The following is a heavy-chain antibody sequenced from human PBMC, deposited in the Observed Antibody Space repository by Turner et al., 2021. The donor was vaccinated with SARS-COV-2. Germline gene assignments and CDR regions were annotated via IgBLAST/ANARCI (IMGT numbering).Heavy chain of an antibody. CDR2: IIPSLGIA. CDR3: ARARVRGVNAFAEYFQH. J-gene: IGHJ1*01. V-gene: IGHV1-69*04. CDR1: GGTLSSYA. D-gene: IGHD3-10*01. Sequence: QVQLVQSCAAVKKRGYPVKVYCMASGGTLSSYALSCVRQVPEQGLEWMGRIIPSLGIASNAQKFQGRVTIAADKSTSTAYMELSSMRAEDTAVYYCARARVRGVNAFAEYFQHWGQGTLVTVSS.